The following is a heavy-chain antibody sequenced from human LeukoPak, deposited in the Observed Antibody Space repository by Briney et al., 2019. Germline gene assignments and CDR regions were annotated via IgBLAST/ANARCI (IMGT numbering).Heavy chain of an antibody. CDR3: ARSPYYDSSGYYDY. J-gene: IGHJ4*02. CDR1: GFTFSSYA. V-gene: IGHV3-30*15. D-gene: IGHD3-22*01. CDR2: ISYDGSNK. Sequence: GGSLRLSCAASGFTFSSYAMHWVRQAPGKGLEWVAVISYDGSNKYYADSMKGRFTISRDNSKNTLYLQMSSLRAEDTAAYYCARSPYYDSSGYYDYWGQGTLVTVSS.